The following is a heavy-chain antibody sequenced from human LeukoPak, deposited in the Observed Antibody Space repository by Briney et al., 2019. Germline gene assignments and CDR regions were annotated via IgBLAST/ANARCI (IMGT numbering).Heavy chain of an antibody. V-gene: IGHV4-39*07. D-gene: IGHD3-22*01. CDR1: GGSISSSSYY. CDR3: ARVSLLRELANIDYMDV. Sequence: SETLSLTCTVPGGSISSSSYYWGWIRQPPGKGLEWIGSIYYSGSTYYNPSLKSRVTISVDTSKNQFSLKLSSVTAADTAVYYCARVSLLRELANIDYMDVWGKGTTVTVSS. J-gene: IGHJ6*03. CDR2: IYYSGST.